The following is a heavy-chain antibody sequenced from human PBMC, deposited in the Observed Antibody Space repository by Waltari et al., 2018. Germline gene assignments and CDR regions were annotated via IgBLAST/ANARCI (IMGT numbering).Heavy chain of an antibody. V-gene: IGHV4-30-4*01. Sequence: QVQLQESGPGLVKPSQTLSLTCTVSGGSISSGDYYWSWIRQPPGKGLEWIGYIDYSGSTYYNPSLKSRVTISVDTSKNQFSLKLSSVTAADTAVYYCTGYGDYGHYYYGMDVWGQGTTVTVSS. CDR2: IDYSGST. J-gene: IGHJ6*02. D-gene: IGHD4-17*01. CDR1: GGSISSGDYY. CDR3: TGYGDYGHYYYGMDV.